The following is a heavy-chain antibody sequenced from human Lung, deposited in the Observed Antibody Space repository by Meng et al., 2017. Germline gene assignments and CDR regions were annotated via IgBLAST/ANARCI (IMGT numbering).Heavy chain of an antibody. Sequence: VHSVQPGPKVKKPGALVKLSCKPSGYTFAAYWIHWLRQAPGQGLEWMGRIDPNNDHTQYAQNFQGRVTMTSDTSISTVYMELNGLRSDDTAVYYCARDEDISAAGKLFGDYWGQGTLVTVSS. J-gene: IGHJ4*02. CDR2: IDPNNDHT. CDR1: GYTFAAYW. CDR3: ARDEDISAAGKLFGDY. V-gene: IGHV1-2*06. D-gene: IGHD6-13*01.